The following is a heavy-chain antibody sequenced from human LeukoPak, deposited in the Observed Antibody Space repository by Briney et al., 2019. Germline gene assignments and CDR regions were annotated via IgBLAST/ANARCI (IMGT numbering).Heavy chain of an antibody. Sequence: PGGSLRLSCAAPGFPFTTYWMHWVRQAPGKGLVWVSGINSDGSSTTYADSVKGRFTISRDNAKNTLYLQMNSLRAEDTAVYYCARENRRRILTGYSYTLDLWGQGTTVTVSS. D-gene: IGHD3-9*01. CDR2: INSDGSST. CDR1: GFPFTTYW. J-gene: IGHJ6*02. CDR3: ARENRRRILTGYSYTLDL. V-gene: IGHV3-74*01.